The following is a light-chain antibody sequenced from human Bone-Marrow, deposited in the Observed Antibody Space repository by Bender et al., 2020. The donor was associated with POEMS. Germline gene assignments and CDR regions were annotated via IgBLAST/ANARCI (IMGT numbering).Light chain of an antibody. CDR2: DVS. CDR1: SSDVGRYDY. J-gene: IGLJ2*01. Sequence: QSALTQPASVSGSPGQSITISCTGSSSDVGRYDYVSWYQHHPGKAPKLLIYDVSNRPSGVSNRFSGSKSGNTASLTISGLQAEDDADYYCSSYTSRNTLVFGGGTKLTVL. CDR3: SSYTSRNTLV. V-gene: IGLV2-14*03.